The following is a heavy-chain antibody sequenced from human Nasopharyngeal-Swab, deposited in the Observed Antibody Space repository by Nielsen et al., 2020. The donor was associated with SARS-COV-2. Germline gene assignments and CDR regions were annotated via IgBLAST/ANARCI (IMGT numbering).Heavy chain of an antibody. V-gene: IGHV3-9*01. CDR3: AKDIGWLSGGSDI. CDR1: GFTYEDFA. CDR2: ITWNGGGI. J-gene: IGHJ3*02. D-gene: IGHD2-8*02. Sequence: LKISCAASGFTYEDFALHWVRQAPGKGLEWVSGITWNGGGIGYADSVKGRFTISRDNVENSLYLQMTNLRTEDTALYYCAKDIGWLSGGSDIWGQGTMVTVSS.